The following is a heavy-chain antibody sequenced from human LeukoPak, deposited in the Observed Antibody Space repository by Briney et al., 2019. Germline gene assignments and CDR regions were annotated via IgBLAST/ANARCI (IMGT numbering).Heavy chain of an antibody. Sequence: ASVKVSCKASGYTFTSYGISWVRQAPGQGLEWMGWISAYNGNTNYAQKLQGRVTMTTDTSTSTAYMELRSLRSEDTAVYYCARISDTAMASPNFDYWGQGTLVTVSS. CDR2: ISAYNGNT. D-gene: IGHD5-18*01. CDR1: GYTFTSYG. V-gene: IGHV1-18*01. J-gene: IGHJ4*02. CDR3: ARISDTAMASPNFDY.